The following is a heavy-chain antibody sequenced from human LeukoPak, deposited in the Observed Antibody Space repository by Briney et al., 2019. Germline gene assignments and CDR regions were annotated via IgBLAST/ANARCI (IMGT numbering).Heavy chain of an antibody. J-gene: IGHJ4*02. CDR2: IRYDGSNK. D-gene: IGHD3-10*01. CDR3: ARVLAGHYYGSGSYDY. V-gene: IGHV3-30*02. CDR1: GFTFSSYG. Sequence: GGSLRLSCAASGFTFSSYGMHWVRQAPGKGLEWVAFIRYDGSNKYYADSVKGRFTISRDNSKNTLYLQMNSLRAEDTAVYYCARVLAGHYYGSGSYDYWGQGTLVTVSS.